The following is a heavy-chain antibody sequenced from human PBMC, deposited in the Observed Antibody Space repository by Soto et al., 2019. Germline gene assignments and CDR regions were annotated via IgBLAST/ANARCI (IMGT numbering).Heavy chain of an antibody. CDR2: ISYDGSNK. CDR3: IMGMNSSGWNFDY. Sequence: QVQLVESGGGVVQPGRSLRLSCAASGFTFSSYGMHWVRQAPGKGLEWVAVISYDGSNKYYADSVKGRFTISRDNSKNTLYLQMNSLRAEDTAVYYGIMGMNSSGWNFDYWGQGTLVTVSS. V-gene: IGHV3-30*03. J-gene: IGHJ4*02. CDR1: GFTFSSYG. D-gene: IGHD6-19*01.